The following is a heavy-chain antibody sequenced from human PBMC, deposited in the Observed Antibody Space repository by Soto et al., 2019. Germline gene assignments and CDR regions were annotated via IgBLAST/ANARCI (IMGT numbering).Heavy chain of an antibody. V-gene: IGHV3-48*03. CDR3: ARVAGVGATSSRAFDI. D-gene: IGHD1-26*01. J-gene: IGHJ3*02. CDR2: ISSSGSTI. Sequence: GGSLRLSCAASGFTFSSYEMNWVRQAPGKGLEWVSYISSSGSTIYYADSVKGRFTISRDNAKNSLYLQMNSLRAEDTAVYYCARVAGVGATSSRAFDIWGQGTVVTVSS. CDR1: GFTFSSYE.